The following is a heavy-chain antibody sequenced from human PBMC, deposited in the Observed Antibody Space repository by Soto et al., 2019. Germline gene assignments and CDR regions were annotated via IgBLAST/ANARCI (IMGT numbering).Heavy chain of an antibody. J-gene: IGHJ4*02. V-gene: IGHV3-23*01. Sequence: GGSLRLSCAASGFTFSSYPMSWVRQAPGKGLEWVSAISGSGGTTFYADSVQGRFTISRDNSKNTLYLQMNSLRAEDTAIYYCAKDHCSRTSCYTWNDYWGQGTLVTGLL. CDR3: AKDHCSRTSCYTWNDY. CDR2: ISGSGGTT. D-gene: IGHD2-2*02. CDR1: GFTFSSYP.